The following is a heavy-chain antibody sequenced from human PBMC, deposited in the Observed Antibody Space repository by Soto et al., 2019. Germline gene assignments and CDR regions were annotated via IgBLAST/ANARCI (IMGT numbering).Heavy chain of an antibody. Sequence: EVQLVESGGGLVQPGGSLRLSCEASGFTFSAYWMGWVRQAPGTGLQWVATIKTAGSEKYYVDSVTGRFTSSRDNDKNSLYLQLNTLRAEDTGVYYCARPVRGSPEEVWGQGTTVNVSS. J-gene: IGHJ6*02. CDR3: ARPVRGSPEEV. V-gene: IGHV3-7*05. CDR1: GFTFSAYW. D-gene: IGHD3-16*01. CDR2: IKTAGSEK.